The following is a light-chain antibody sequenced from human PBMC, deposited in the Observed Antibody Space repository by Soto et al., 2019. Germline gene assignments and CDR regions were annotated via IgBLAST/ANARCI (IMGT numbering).Light chain of an antibody. J-gene: IGKJ2*01. V-gene: IGKV1-39*01. CDR3: QHFCTSPHT. CDR2: CDS. Sequence: DIQMTQSPSSLYASVGDIVTISCRASETIATYFNWYQQKPGRVPEVLIYCDSRLQRDVPSRFTGSGYGIQLSLTINNLQPAALETYYCQHFCTSPHTFCQGT. CDR1: ETIATY.